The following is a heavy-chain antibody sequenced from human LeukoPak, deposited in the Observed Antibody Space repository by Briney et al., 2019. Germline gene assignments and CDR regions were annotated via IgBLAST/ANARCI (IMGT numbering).Heavy chain of an antibody. CDR2: IYPSDSDT. Sequence: GESLKISCKGSGFSFSSYWLAWVRQMPGKGLEWMGIIYPSDSDTRYSPSFQGQVTISADKSTTTAYRQWSSLKASDTAMYYCARQERDAFGYWGQGTLVTVSS. CDR1: GFSFSSYW. V-gene: IGHV5-51*01. J-gene: IGHJ4*02. D-gene: IGHD2-2*01. CDR3: ARQERDAFGY.